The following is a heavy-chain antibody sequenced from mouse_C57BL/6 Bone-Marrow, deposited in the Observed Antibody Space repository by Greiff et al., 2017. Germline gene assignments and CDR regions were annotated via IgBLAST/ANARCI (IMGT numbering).Heavy chain of an antibody. D-gene: IGHD2-4*01. CDR3: GRAGYYDYAGAY. CDR1: GFNFKNTY. Sequence: EVQLQQSVAELVRPGASVKLSCTASGFNFKNTYMHWVKQRPEQGLEWIGRIDPANGNTKYAPKFQGKATITEDTSSNTAYLQLSSLTSEDAAIYYCGRAGYYDYAGAYWGQGTLVTVSA. CDR2: IDPANGNT. J-gene: IGHJ3*01. V-gene: IGHV14-3*01.